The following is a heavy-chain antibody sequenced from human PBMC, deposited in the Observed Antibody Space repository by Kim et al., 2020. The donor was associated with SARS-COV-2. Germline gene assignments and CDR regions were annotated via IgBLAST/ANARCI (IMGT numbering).Heavy chain of an antibody. J-gene: IGHJ5*02. CDR2: INHSGST. D-gene: IGHD3-22*01. CDR1: GGSFSGYY. V-gene: IGHV4-34*01. CDR3: ARATYYYDSSGYPP. Sequence: SETLSLTCAVYGGSFSGYYWSWIRQPPGKGLEWIGEINHSGSTNYNPSLKSRVTISVDTSKNQFSLKLSSVTAADTAVYYCARATYYYDSSGYPPWGQGTLVTVSS.